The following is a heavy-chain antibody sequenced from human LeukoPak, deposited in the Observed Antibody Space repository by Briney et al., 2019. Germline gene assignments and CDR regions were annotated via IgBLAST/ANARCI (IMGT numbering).Heavy chain of an antibody. CDR1: GYTFTSYG. D-gene: IGHD2-2*02. Sequence: GASVKVSCKASGYTFTSYGISWVRQAPGQGLEWMGWISPYNGNTNYAQKLQGRVTMTTDTSTSTAYMELRSLRSDDTAVYYCARGPATAIPTYYDYWGQGTLVTVSS. CDR2: ISPYNGNT. J-gene: IGHJ4*02. CDR3: ARGPATAIPTYYDY. V-gene: IGHV1-18*01.